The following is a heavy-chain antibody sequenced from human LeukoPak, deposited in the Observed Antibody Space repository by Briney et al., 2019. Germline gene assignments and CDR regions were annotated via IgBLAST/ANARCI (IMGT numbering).Heavy chain of an antibody. D-gene: IGHD7-27*01. CDR3: ARLGKPIQCYYGVDV. CDR2: IYPADSDT. J-gene: IGHJ6*02. V-gene: IGHV5-51*01. CDR1: GYSFTTYW. Sequence: GESLKIPCKGSGYSFTTYWIGWVRQMPGKGLEWMGIIYPADSDTRYSPSFQGQVTISADKSISTAYLQWSGLKASDTAMYYCARLGKPIQCYYGVDVWGLGTTVTVSS.